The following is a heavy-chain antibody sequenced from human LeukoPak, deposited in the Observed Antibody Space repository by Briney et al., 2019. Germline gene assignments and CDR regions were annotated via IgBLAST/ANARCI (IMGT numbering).Heavy chain of an antibody. CDR3: ARVSGDYPDY. J-gene: IGHJ4*02. Sequence: ASVKVSCKASGYTFTSYDINWVRQATGQGLEWMGWMNPNSGNTGYAQKFQGRVTITTDTSTSTAYMELRSLRSDDTAVYYCARVSGDYPDYWGQGTLVTVSS. V-gene: IGHV1-8*03. D-gene: IGHD3-10*01. CDR2: MNPNSGNT. CDR1: GYTFTSYD.